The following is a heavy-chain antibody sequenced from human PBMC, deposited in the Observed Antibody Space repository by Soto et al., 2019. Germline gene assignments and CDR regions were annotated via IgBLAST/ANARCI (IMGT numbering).Heavy chain of an antibody. J-gene: IGHJ4*02. CDR2: IGGSGRKT. V-gene: IGHV3-23*01. CDR3: AKDGLSDSPSAIDY. D-gene: IGHD6-13*01. Sequence: GGSLRLSCAASGFTFTKSGMSWVRQAPGKGLEWVAGIGGSGRKTYYADSVKGRFSISRDNSKNSLFLQMNSLSADDTAIYYCAKDGLSDSPSAIDYWGLGTLVTVTS. CDR1: GFTFTKSG.